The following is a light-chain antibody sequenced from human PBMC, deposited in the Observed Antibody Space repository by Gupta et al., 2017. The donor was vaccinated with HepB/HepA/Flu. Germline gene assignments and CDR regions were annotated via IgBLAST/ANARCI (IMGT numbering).Light chain of an antibody. V-gene: IGLV2-23*02. CDR1: RSDVGSYNL. Sequence: QSALTQPASVSGSPGQSITIPCTGTRSDVGSYNLVSWYQQHPGKAHKLMIYEVSKSPAGVSNRFSGSKSGNTASLTISGLQAEDEADYYCCSYAGSSTWVFGGGTKLTVL. CDR3: CSYAGSSTWV. J-gene: IGLJ3*02. CDR2: EVS.